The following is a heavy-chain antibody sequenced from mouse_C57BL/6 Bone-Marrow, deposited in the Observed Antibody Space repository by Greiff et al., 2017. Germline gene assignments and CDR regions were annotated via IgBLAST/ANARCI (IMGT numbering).Heavy chain of an antibody. J-gene: IGHJ4*01. CDR2: INPNNGGT. CDR3: ARLYYGYDGYAMDY. Sequence: EVQLQQSGPELVQPGASVKISCKASGYTFTDYYMNWVKQSHGKSLEWIGDINPNNGGTSYNQTFKGKATLTVDKSSSTAYMELRSLTSEDSAVYYCARLYYGYDGYAMDYWGQGTSVTVSS. V-gene: IGHV1-26*01. D-gene: IGHD2-2*01. CDR1: GYTFTDYY.